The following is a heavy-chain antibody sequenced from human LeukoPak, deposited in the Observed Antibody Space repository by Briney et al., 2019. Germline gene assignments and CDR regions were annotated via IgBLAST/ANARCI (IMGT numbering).Heavy chain of an antibody. CDR1: GFTFSSYW. V-gene: IGHV3-7*03. D-gene: IGHD5-12*01. CDR2: IKQDGSEK. J-gene: IGHJ4*02. CDR3: AKAPVGWLRPLDY. Sequence: GGSLRLSCAASGFTFSSYWMSWVRQAPGKGLEWVANIKQDGSEKYYVDSVKGRFTISRDNAKNSLYLQMNSLRVEDTAVYYCAKAPVGWLRPLDYWGQGTLVTVSS.